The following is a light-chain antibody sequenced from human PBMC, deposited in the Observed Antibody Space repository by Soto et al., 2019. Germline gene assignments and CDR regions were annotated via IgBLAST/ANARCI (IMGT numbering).Light chain of an antibody. CDR2: DTT. Sequence: QTVVTQEPSLTVSPGGTVTLTCGSSTGAVTSGHYPYWFQQKPGQVPRTLIYDTTNKHSWTPARFSGSLLGGKAALTLSGAQPEDEAEFYCSLTHGRLVAFGGGTKVTVL. V-gene: IGLV7-46*01. CDR1: TGAVTSGHY. CDR3: SLTHGRLVA. J-gene: IGLJ2*01.